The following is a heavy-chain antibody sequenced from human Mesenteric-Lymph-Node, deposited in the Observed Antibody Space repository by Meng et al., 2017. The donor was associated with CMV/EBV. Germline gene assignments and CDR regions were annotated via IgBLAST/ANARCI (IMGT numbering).Heavy chain of an antibody. CDR1: GCTFTGYY. Sequence: ASVKVSCKASGCTFTGYYMHWVRQAPGQGLEWMGWINPNSGGTNYAQKFQGRVTMTRDTSISTAYMELSRLRSDDTAVYYCARVGYSYATRASYYFDYWGQGTLVTVSS. V-gene: IGHV1-2*02. CDR3: ARVGYSYATRASYYFDY. D-gene: IGHD5-18*01. CDR2: INPNSGGT. J-gene: IGHJ4*02.